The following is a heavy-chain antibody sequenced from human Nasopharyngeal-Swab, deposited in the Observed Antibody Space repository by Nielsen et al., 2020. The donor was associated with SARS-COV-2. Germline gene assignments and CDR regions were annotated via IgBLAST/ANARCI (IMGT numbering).Heavy chain of an antibody. J-gene: IGHJ5*02. Sequence: GGSLRLSCAASGFTFSSYSMNWVRQAPGKGLEWVSYISSSSSTIYYADSVKDRFTISRDNAKNSLYLQMNSLRAEDTAVYYCARDYISAENWWFGEHGWFDPWGQGTLVTVSS. CDR2: ISSSSSTI. CDR3: ARDYISAENWWFGEHGWFDP. D-gene: IGHD3-10*01. V-gene: IGHV3-48*04. CDR1: GFTFSSYS.